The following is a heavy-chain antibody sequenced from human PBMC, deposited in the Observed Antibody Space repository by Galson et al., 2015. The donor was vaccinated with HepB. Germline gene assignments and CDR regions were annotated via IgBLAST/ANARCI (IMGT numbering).Heavy chain of an antibody. Sequence: SVKVSCKVSGYTLTKLSMHWVRQAPGKGLEWLASFDPENGATIYPQKFQGRVTVTEDTSTDTGYMELSGLRSEDTAVYYCAFPRAGYCSDNRCYVPFDYWGQGTLVTVSS. D-gene: IGHD2-15*01. J-gene: IGHJ4*02. CDR1: GYTLTKLS. CDR3: AFPRAGYCSDNRCYVPFDY. CDR2: FDPENGAT. V-gene: IGHV1-24*01.